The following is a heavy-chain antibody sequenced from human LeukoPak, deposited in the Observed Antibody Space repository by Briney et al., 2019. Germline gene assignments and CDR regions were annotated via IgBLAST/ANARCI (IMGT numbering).Heavy chain of an antibody. Sequence: GGCLRPSWAASGFTFDDYGMSWVRQAPGKGLEWVSGINWNGGSTGYADSVKGRFTISRDNAKNSLYLQMNSLRAEDTALYHCARDLIAVAGTSNWFDPWGQGTLVTVSS. CDR3: ARDLIAVAGTSNWFDP. CDR2: INWNGGST. V-gene: IGHV3-20*01. D-gene: IGHD6-19*01. J-gene: IGHJ5*02. CDR1: GFTFDDYG.